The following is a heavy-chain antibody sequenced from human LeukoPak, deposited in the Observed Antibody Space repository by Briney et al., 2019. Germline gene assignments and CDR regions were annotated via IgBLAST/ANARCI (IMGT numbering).Heavy chain of an antibody. CDR3: ARDRPRSFWREEFDY. V-gene: IGHV3-30*04. D-gene: IGHD2/OR15-2a*01. CDR1: GFIFSDYS. J-gene: IGHJ4*02. Sequence: PGRSLRLSCAASGFIFSDYSFHWVRQAPGNGLEWVAVISDDGRIEFYADSVKGRFTISRDNSENTLYLHMNSLRAEDTAVYYCARDRPRSFWREEFDYWGQGTLVTVSS. CDR2: ISDDGRIE.